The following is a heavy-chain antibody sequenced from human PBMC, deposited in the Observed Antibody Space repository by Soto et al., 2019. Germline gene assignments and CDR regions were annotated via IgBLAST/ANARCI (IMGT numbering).Heavy chain of an antibody. Sequence: SETLSLTCTVSGGSISSYYWSWIRQPPGKGLEWIGYIYYSGSTNYNPSLKSRVTISVDTSKNQFSLKLRSVTAADTAVYYCARQLYPFASDVWGQGTTVTVSS. CDR3: ARQLYPFASDV. CDR1: GGSISSYY. CDR2: IYYSGST. V-gene: IGHV4-59*08. J-gene: IGHJ6*02. D-gene: IGHD2-8*01.